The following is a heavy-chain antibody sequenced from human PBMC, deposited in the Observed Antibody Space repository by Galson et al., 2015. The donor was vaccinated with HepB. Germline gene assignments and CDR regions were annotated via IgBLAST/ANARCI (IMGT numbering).Heavy chain of an antibody. V-gene: IGHV4-39*01. J-gene: IGHJ5*02. CDR3: ARLLAPRDWFDP. D-gene: IGHD2-15*01. CDR1: GASISSSSYY. Sequence: SETLSLTCTVSGASISSSSYYWGWIRQPPGKGLEWIGTIYYSGNTYYNPSLKSRVTISVDTSKEQFSLKLRSVTAADTAIYYCARLLAPRDWFDPWGQGTLVTVSS. CDR2: IYYSGNT.